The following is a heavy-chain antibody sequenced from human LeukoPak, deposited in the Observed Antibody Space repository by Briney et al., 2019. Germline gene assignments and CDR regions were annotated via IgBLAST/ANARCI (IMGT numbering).Heavy chain of an antibody. V-gene: IGHV3-74*01. Sequence: GGSLRLSCVASGFTFSSYCMHWVRHDPRKGLVWVSRINGDGRNINYADSVRGRFTISRDNAKNTLYLQMNTLRVEDTAVYYCTRDLMDYDVSTGLHHYYMDVWGQGTTVTVSS. CDR1: GFTFSSYC. D-gene: IGHD3-9*01. CDR3: TRDLMDYDVSTGLHHYYMDV. J-gene: IGHJ6*02. CDR2: INGDGRNI.